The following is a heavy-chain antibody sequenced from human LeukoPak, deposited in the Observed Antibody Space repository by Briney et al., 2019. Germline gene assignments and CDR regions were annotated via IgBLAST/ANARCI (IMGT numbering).Heavy chain of an antibody. CDR2: IDYSGST. CDR3: ARVGPDITSWHY. J-gene: IGHJ4*02. CDR1: GGSISSYY. V-gene: IGHV4-59*01. D-gene: IGHD2-2*01. Sequence: PSETLSLTCTVSGGSISSYYWSWIRQPPGKGLEWIGYIDYSGSTNYNPSLKSRVTISVDTSKNQFSLKLSSVTAADTAVYYCARVGPDITSWHYWGQGTLVTVSS.